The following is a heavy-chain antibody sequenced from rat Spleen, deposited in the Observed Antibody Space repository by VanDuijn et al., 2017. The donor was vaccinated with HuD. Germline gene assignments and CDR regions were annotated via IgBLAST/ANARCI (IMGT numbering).Heavy chain of an antibody. Sequence: EVQLVGSGGGLVQPGRSLKLSCAASGFTFSNYYMAWVRQAPSKGLEWVAYINTGGGTAFYRDSVKGRFTISRDNAKNTQYLQMDSLRSEDTATYYCTRGYVMDAWGQGASVTVSS. CDR2: INTGGGTA. V-gene: IGHV5-27*01. CDR1: GFTFSNYY. J-gene: IGHJ4*01. CDR3: TRGYVMDA.